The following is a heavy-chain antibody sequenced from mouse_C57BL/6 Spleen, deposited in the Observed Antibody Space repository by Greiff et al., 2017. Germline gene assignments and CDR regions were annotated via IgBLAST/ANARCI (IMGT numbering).Heavy chain of an antibody. CDR3: TAYYSNYTGWYFDV. D-gene: IGHD2-5*01. CDR2: IRLKSDNYAT. CDR1: GFTFSNYW. Sequence: DVMLVESGGGLVQPGGSMKLSCVASGFTFSNYWMNWVRQSPEKGLEWVAQIRLKSDNYATHYAESVKGRFTISRDDSKSSVYLQMNNLRAEDTGIYYCTAYYSNYTGWYFDVWGTGTTVTVSS. J-gene: IGHJ1*03. V-gene: IGHV6-3*01.